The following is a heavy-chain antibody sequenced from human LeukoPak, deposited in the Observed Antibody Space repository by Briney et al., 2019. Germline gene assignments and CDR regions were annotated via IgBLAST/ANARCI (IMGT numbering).Heavy chain of an antibody. Sequence: EASVNVSCKASGYTFTSYDINWVRQATGQGLEWMGWMNPNSGNTGYAQKFQGRVTMTRNTSISTAYMELSSLRSEDTAVYYCARVGHSSRRAPYYYYGMDVWGQGTTVTVSS. CDR1: GYTFTSYD. CDR3: ARVGHSSRRAPYYYYGMDV. D-gene: IGHD6-13*01. V-gene: IGHV1-8*01. CDR2: MNPNSGNT. J-gene: IGHJ6*02.